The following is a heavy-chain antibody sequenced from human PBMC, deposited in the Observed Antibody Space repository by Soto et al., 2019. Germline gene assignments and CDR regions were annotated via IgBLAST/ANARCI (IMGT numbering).Heavy chain of an antibody. D-gene: IGHD6-19*01. CDR2: ISGSGGST. CDR1: GFTLRSYA. J-gene: IGHJ5*02. V-gene: IGHV3-23*01. Sequence: GGSLRLSCAASGFTLRSYAMSWVRQAPGKGLEWVSAISGSGGSTYYADSVKGRFTISRDNSKNTLYLQMNSLRAEDTAVYYFAKKGIAVAGTSFPGWFDPWGQGTLVTVSS. CDR3: AKKGIAVAGTSFPGWFDP.